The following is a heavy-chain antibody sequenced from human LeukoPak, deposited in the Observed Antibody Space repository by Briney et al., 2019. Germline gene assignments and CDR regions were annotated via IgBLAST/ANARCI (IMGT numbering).Heavy chain of an antibody. J-gene: IGHJ4*02. CDR2: ISSSSSYI. Sequence: GSLRLSCAASGFTFSDYYMSWIRQAPGKGLEWVSSISSSSSYIYYADSVKGRFTISRDNAKNSLYLQMNSLRAEDTAVYYCARDLKREAAYYDFWSGYFVCWGQGTLVTVSS. V-gene: IGHV3-11*06. CDR1: GFTFSDYY. D-gene: IGHD3-3*01. CDR3: ARDLKREAAYYDFWSGYFVC.